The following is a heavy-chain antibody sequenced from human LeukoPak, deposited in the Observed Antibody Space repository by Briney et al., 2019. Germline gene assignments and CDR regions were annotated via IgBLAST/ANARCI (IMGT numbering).Heavy chain of an antibody. CDR2: IFPGDSDT. CDR1: GYSFTENW. D-gene: IGHD5-18*01. V-gene: IGHV5-51*01. Sequence: GESLKISCQGSGYSFTENWIGWVRQMPGKGLEWMGVIFPGDSDTRYSPYFQGQVIMSVDKTFNTAYLHWSSLKASDTAIYYCARRGCSYVFDYWGQGTLVTVSS. J-gene: IGHJ4*02. CDR3: ARRGCSYVFDY.